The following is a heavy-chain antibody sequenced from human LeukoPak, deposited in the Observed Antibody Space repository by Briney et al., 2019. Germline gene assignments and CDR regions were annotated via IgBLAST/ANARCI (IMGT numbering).Heavy chain of an antibody. D-gene: IGHD3-22*01. V-gene: IGHV4-38-2*02. CDR2: IYHSGST. Sequence: PSETLSLTCTVSGYSISSGYYWGWIRQPPGKGLEWIGSIYHSGSTYYNPSLKSRVTISVDTSKNQFSLKLSSVTAADTAVYYCAREKVRAYYYDSSEPDYWGQGTLVTVSS. CDR3: AREKVRAYYYDSSEPDY. J-gene: IGHJ4*02. CDR1: GYSISSGYY.